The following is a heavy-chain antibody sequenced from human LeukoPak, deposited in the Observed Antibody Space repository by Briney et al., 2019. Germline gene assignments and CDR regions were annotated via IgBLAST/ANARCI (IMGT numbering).Heavy chain of an antibody. Sequence: QPGGSLRLSCAASGLTFSSYAMSWVRQAPGKGLEWVSAISGSGGSTYYADSVKGRFTISRDNSKNTLYLQMNSLRAEDTAVYYCAKAMEIVVVPAAMVDYWGQGTLVTVSS. CDR2: ISGSGGST. J-gene: IGHJ4*02. D-gene: IGHD2-2*03. V-gene: IGHV3-23*01. CDR1: GLTFSSYA. CDR3: AKAMEIVVVPAAMVDY.